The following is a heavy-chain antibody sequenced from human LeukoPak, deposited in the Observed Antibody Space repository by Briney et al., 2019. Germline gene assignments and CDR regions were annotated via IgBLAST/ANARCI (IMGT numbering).Heavy chain of an antibody. CDR3: GRVRDHVDTANYYCMDV. CDR2: IIPIFGTA. D-gene: IGHD5-18*01. Sequence: SVKVSCKASGGTFSSYSISWVRQAPGQGLEWMGGIIPIFGTANYAQKFQGRVTITTDESTSTAYMELSSLRSEDTAVYYCGRVRDHVDTANYYCMDVWGKGTTVTVSS. J-gene: IGHJ6*03. CDR1: GGTFSSYS. V-gene: IGHV1-69*05.